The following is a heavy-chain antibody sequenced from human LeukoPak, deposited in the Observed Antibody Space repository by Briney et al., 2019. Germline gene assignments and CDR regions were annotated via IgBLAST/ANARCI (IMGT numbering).Heavy chain of an antibody. D-gene: IGHD3-22*01. Sequence: ETLSLTCVVYGGSFSGYYWSWIRQPPGKGLEWVGRIKSKTDGGTTDYAAPVKGRFTISRDDSKNTLYLQMNSLKTEDTAVYYCTAQAYYYDSSGGHAFDIWGQGTMVTVSS. CDR3: TAQAYYYDSSGGHAFDI. J-gene: IGHJ3*02. V-gene: IGHV3-15*01. CDR1: GGSFSGYY. CDR2: IKSKTDGGTT.